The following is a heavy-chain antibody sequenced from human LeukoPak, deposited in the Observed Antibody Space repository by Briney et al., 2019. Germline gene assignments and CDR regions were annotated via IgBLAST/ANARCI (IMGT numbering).Heavy chain of an antibody. D-gene: IGHD7-27*01. V-gene: IGHV3-30*03. CDR1: GFTFSSYD. CDR3: ARDLAWGAFDY. Sequence: GGSLRLSCAASGFTFSSYDMHWVRQAPGKGLEWVAVISFDASNKYYADSVKGRFTISRDNSKNTLSLQMNSLRVEDTAVYYCARDLAWGAFDYWGQRTLVTVSS. J-gene: IGHJ4*02. CDR2: ISFDASNK.